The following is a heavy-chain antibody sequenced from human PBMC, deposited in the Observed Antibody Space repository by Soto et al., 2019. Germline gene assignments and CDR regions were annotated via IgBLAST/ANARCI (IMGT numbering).Heavy chain of an antibody. CDR3: AKARCSGNSCYVPDY. Sequence: GGSLRLSCAASEFTFNSYTMAWVRHAPGKELEWVSSISGSGGSPSYADSVQGRFTISRDNPRNTLSLQMNSLRAEDTATYYCAKARCSGNSCYVPDYWGHGSLVTVSS. CDR2: ISGSGGSP. D-gene: IGHD3-22*01. J-gene: IGHJ4*01. CDR1: EFTFNSYT. V-gene: IGHV3-23*01.